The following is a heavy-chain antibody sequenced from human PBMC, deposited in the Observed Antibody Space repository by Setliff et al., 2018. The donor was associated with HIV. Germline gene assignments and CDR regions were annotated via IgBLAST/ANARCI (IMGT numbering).Heavy chain of an antibody. CDR1: GFTFSSYE. V-gene: IGHV3-48*03. Sequence: LRLSCAASGFTFSSYEMNWVRQAPGKGLEWVSYISSSGSTKYYADSVKGRFTISRDNAKNSLYLQMNSLRAEDTAVYYCARDRTPGIAVAGLFDYWGQGTLVTVSS. CDR3: ARDRTPGIAVAGLFDY. J-gene: IGHJ4*02. D-gene: IGHD6-19*01. CDR2: ISSSGSTK.